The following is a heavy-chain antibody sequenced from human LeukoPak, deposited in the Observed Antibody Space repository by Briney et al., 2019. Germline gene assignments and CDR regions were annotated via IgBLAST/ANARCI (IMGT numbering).Heavy chain of an antibody. V-gene: IGHV1-18*01. CDR2: ISAYNGNT. D-gene: IGHD3-3*01. CDR1: GYTFTGYG. J-gene: IGHJ6*02. CDR3: ARLLPARDGLRFLELGYYGMDV. Sequence: ASVKVSCKASGYTFTGYGISWVRQAPGQGLEWMGWISAYNGNTNYAQKLQGRVTMTTDTSTSTAYMELRSLRSDDTAVYYCARLLPARDGLRFLELGYYGMDVWGQGTTVTVSS.